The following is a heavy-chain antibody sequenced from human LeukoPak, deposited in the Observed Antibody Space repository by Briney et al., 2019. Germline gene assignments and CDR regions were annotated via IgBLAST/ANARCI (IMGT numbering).Heavy chain of an antibody. Sequence: PGGSLRLSCAASGFTFSSYWMHWVRQAPGEGLVWVSRTNTDGRTTSYADSVKGRFTISRDNVKNMLYLQMNSLRAEDTAVYYCARIEDRGAAFDSWGQGTLVTVSS. D-gene: IGHD3-22*01. J-gene: IGHJ4*02. V-gene: IGHV3-74*01. CDR3: ARIEDRGAAFDS. CDR2: TNTDGRTT. CDR1: GFTFSSYW.